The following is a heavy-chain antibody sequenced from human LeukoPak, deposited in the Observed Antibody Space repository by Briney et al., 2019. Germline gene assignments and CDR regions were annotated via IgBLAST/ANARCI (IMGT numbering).Heavy chain of an antibody. CDR3: ARDRRYSSDWATWYHVMDV. Sequence: GGSLRLSCAASGFTFSSYAVHWVRQAPGKGLEWVAITSHDGSNKYYADSVKGRFTISRDNPKNTVFLQMSSLEPEDTAVYSCARDRRYSSDWATWYHVMDVWGQGTTVTVSS. CDR2: TSHDGSNK. CDR1: GFTFSSYA. D-gene: IGHD6-19*01. V-gene: IGHV3-30-3*01. J-gene: IGHJ6*02.